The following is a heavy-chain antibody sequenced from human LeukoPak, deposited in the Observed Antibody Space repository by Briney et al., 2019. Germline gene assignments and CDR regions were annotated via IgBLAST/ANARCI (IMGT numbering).Heavy chain of an antibody. V-gene: IGHV4-34*01. CDR1: GGSFSGYY. CDR3: ARLDNYYDSSGLSYYFDY. D-gene: IGHD3-22*01. J-gene: IGHJ4*02. Sequence: SETLSLTCAVYGGSFSGYYWSWIRQPPGKGLEWIGEINHSGTTNYNPSLKSRVTISVDTSKNQFSLKLSSVTAADTAVYYCARLDNYYDSSGLSYYFDYWGQGTLVTVSS. CDR2: INHSGTT.